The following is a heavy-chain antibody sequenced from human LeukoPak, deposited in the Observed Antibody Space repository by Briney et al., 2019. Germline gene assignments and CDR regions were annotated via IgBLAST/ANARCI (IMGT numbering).Heavy chain of an antibody. CDR1: GFTFSTYG. V-gene: IGHV3-30*02. CDR3: AKDSYYDFWNDDYSGAPAAYYYYYMDV. Sequence: GGSLRLSXVASGFTFSTYGMHWVRQTPGKGLEWLTFIRYDGTNKYYAGSVKGRLTISRDNSKNTLYLQMNSLRAEDTAVYYCAKDSYYDFWNDDYSGAPAAYYYYYMDVWGNGTTVTVSS. CDR2: IRYDGTNK. D-gene: IGHD3-3*01. J-gene: IGHJ6*03.